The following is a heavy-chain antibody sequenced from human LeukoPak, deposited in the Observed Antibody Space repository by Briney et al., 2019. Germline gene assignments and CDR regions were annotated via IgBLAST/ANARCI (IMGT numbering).Heavy chain of an antibody. CDR3: AAMIVVLNLPDY. Sequence: PGGSLRLSCAASGFTFSSYDMHWVRQAPGKGLERVAFIRYDGSNEYYADSVRGRFTISRDNSKNTLYLQMSSLRVEDTAVYYCAAMIVVLNLPDYWGQGTLVTVSS. V-gene: IGHV3-30*02. CDR2: IRYDGSNE. J-gene: IGHJ4*02. CDR1: GFTFSSYD. D-gene: IGHD3-22*01.